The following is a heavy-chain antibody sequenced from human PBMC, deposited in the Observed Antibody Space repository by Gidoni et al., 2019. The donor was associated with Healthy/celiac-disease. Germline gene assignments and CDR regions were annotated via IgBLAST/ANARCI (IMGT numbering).Heavy chain of an antibody. CDR3: ARGGSTVTQYYFDY. D-gene: IGHD4-4*01. Sequence: QVQLQQWGAGLLKPSETLSPPCAVYDGSCSGYYWSWIRQPPGKGLEWIGEINHSGSTNYNPSLKSRVTISVDTSKNQFSLKLSSVTAADTAVYYCARGGSTVTQYYFDYWGQGTLVTVSS. CDR2: INHSGST. V-gene: IGHV4-34*01. J-gene: IGHJ4*02. CDR1: DGSCSGYY.